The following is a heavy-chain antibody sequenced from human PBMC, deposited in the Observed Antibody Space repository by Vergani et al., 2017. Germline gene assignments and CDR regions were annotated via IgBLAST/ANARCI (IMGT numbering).Heavy chain of an antibody. J-gene: IGHJ4*02. CDR2: INHSGST. CDR3: ARGHEDDMEDIVVVVAGYYFDY. D-gene: IGHD2-15*01. CDR1: GGSFSGYY. Sequence: QVQLQESGPGLVKPSETLSLTCAVYGGSFSGYYWSWIRQPPGKGLEWIGEINHSGSTNYNPSLKSRVTISVDTSKNQFSLKLSSVTAADTAVYYCARGHEDDMEDIVVVVAGYYFDYWGQGTLVTVSS. V-gene: IGHV4-34*01.